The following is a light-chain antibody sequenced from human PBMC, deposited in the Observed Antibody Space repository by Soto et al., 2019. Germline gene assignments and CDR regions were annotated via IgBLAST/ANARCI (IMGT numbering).Light chain of an antibody. J-gene: IGKJ2*01. CDR2: AAS. CDR1: QGISSY. CDR3: QQLYSFPYT. Sequence: DIQLTQSPSFLSASVGDRVTTTCRASQGISSYLAWYQQKPGKAPNLLIYAASTLQSGVPSRFSGTRSGTEFTLTISSLQPEDFATYYCQQLYSFPYTFGQGTKLEIK. V-gene: IGKV1-9*01.